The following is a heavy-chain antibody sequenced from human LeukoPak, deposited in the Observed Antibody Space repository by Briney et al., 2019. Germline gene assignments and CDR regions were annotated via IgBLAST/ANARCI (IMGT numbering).Heavy chain of an antibody. J-gene: IGHJ6*03. D-gene: IGHD2-15*01. CDR1: GFTFSTYA. CDR3: ARDRSCTGGSCYMDV. Sequence: GGSLRLSCAASGFTFSTYAMSWVRQAPGKGLEWVSGISGSGDNTNYADSVKGRFTISRDNSKNTLSLQMSSLRVEDTAVYYCARDRSCTGGSCYMDVWGRGTTVTISS. V-gene: IGHV3-23*01. CDR2: ISGSGDNT.